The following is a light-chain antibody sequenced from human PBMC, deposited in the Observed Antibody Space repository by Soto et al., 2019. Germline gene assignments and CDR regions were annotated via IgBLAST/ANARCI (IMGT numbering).Light chain of an antibody. J-gene: IGLJ3*02. CDR3: AAWDDRLNWWV. CDR2: ANN. CDR1: SSNIGSTT. V-gene: IGLV1-44*01. Sequence: QSVLTQPPSASGTPGQRVTISCSGSSSNIGSTTVSWYQQLPGTAPKLLIYANNQRPSGVPDRFSGSKSDTSASLAISGLQSEDEADYYCAAWDDRLNWWVFGGGTQLTVL.